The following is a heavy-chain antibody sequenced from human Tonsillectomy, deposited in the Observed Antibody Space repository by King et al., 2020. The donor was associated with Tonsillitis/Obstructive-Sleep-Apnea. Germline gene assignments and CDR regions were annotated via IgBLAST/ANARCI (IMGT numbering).Heavy chain of an antibody. CDR2: INHSGST. V-gene: IGHV4-34*01. CDR3: ARDGSGTSHYKYCYMDG. J-gene: IGHJ6*03. Sequence: VQLQQWGAGLLKPSETLSLTCVVYGGSFFSYGWTWIRQAPGKGLEWIGEINHSGSTNYNPSLKSRVTISVDTSKNQFSLRLISVTASDTGVYYCARDGSGTSHYKYCYMDGWGKGTTVTVSS. D-gene: IGHD3-10*01. CDR1: GGSFFSYG.